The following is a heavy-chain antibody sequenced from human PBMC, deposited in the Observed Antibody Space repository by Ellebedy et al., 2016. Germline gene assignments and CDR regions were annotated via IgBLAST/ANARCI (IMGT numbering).Heavy chain of an antibody. CDR1: GGTFSSYA. CDR2: ISAYNGNT. CDR3: ARGCSSSSGNSYYYYYMDV. J-gene: IGHJ6*03. Sequence: ASVKVSCXASGGTFSSYAISWVRQAPGQGLEWMGWISAYNGNTNYAQKLQGRVTMTTDTSTSTAYMELRSLRSDDTAVYYCARGCSSSSGNSYYYYYMDVWGKGTTVTVSS. D-gene: IGHD6-6*01. V-gene: IGHV1-18*01.